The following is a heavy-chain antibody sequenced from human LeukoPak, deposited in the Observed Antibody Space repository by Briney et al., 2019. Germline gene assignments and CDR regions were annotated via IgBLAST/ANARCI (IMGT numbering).Heavy chain of an antibody. D-gene: IGHD6-13*01. V-gene: IGHV4-38-2*01. J-gene: IGHJ4*02. CDR2: IYHSGST. CDR1: GYSISSGYY. CDR3: ASSSWALFDY. Sequence: SETLSLTCAVSGYSISSGYYWDWIRQPPGKGLEWIGSIYHSGSTYYNPSLKSRVTISADTSKNQFSLKLSSVTAADTAVYYCASSSWALFDYWGQGTLVTVSS.